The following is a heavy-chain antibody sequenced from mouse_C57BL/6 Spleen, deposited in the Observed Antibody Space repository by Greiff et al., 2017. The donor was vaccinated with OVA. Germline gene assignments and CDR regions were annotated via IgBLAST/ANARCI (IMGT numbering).Heavy chain of an antibody. V-gene: IGHV1-22*01. J-gene: IGHJ1*03. CDR2: INPNNGGT. Sequence: EVQLQQSGPELVKPGASVKMSCKASGYTFTDYHMHWVKQSHGKSLEWIGYINPNNGGTSYNQKFKGKATLTVNKSSSTAYMELRSLTSEDSAVYYCANLLWSSYWYFDVWGTGTTVTVSS. D-gene: IGHD2-1*01. CDR1: GYTFTDYH. CDR3: ANLLWSSYWYFDV.